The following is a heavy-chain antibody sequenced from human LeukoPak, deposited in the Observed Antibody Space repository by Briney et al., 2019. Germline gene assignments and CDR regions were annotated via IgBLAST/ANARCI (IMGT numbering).Heavy chain of an antibody. J-gene: IGHJ6*03. D-gene: IGHD2-2*01. CDR1: GFTFSSYS. CDR2: ISSSSSYI. V-gene: IGHV3-21*01. CDR3: ARDGVYCSSTSCPYYYYMDV. Sequence: GGSLRLSCAASGFTFSSYSMNWVRQAPGKGLEWVSSISSSSSYIYYADSVKGRFTISRDNAKNSLYLQMNNLRAEDTAVYYCARDGVYCSSTSCPYYYYMDVWGKGTTVTVSS.